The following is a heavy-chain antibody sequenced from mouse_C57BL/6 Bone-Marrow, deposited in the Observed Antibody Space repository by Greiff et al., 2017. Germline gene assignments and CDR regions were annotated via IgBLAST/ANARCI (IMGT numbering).Heavy chain of an antibody. CDR3: ARAPWFAF. V-gene: IGHV1-69*01. J-gene: IGHJ3*01. CDR1: GYTFTSYW. Sequence: QVQLQQPGAELVMPGASVKLSCKASGYTFTSYWMHWVKQRPGQGLEWIGEIDPSDSYTNYNQKFKGKSTLTVDKSSSTAYMQLSSLTSEDSAVYYCARAPWFAFWGHGTLVTVSA. CDR2: IDPSDSYT.